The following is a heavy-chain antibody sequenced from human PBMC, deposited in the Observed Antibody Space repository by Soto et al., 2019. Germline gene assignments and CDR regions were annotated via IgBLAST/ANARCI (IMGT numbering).Heavy chain of an antibody. V-gene: IGHV1-18*01. CDR1: GYTFTSYG. CDR3: ARAAEWISIAAAAKGAFDI. CDR2: ISAYNGNT. Sequence: ASVKVSCKASGYTFTSYGISWVRQAPGQGLEWMGWISAYNGNTNYAQKLQGRVTMTTDTSTSTAYMELRSLRSDDTAVYYCARAAEWISIAAAAKGAFDIWGQGTMVTVSS. J-gene: IGHJ3*02. D-gene: IGHD6-13*01.